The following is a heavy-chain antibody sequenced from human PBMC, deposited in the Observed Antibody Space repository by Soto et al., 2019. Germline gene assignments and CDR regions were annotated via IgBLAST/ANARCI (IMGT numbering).Heavy chain of an antibody. CDR3: TRGPRPSSAGTGAY. V-gene: IGHV3-74*01. J-gene: IGHJ4*02. Sequence: EVHLVESGGGLVQPGGSLRLSCVASGFAFDAYWMHWVRQVPGEGPVWVSRIDYDGTTTTYADSVKGRFTISRDNAKHTLYLQLNSLRAEDTGVYYCTRGPRPSSAGTGAYWGQGTLVTVSS. CDR2: IDYDGTTT. D-gene: IGHD6-13*01. CDR1: GFAFDAYW.